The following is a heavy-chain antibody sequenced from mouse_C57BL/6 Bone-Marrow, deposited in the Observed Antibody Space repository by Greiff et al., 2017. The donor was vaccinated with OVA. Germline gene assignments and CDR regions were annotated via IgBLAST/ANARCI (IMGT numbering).Heavy chain of an antibody. J-gene: IGHJ1*03. D-gene: IGHD2-4*01. CDR1: GYSITSGYY. Sequence: EVKLQESGPGLVKPSQSLSLTCSVTGYSITSGYYWTWIRQFPGNKLEWMGYISYDGSNNYNPSLKNRISITRDTSKNQFFLKLNSVTTEDTATYYCARVYDYDWYFDVWGTGTTVTVSS. CDR2: ISYDGSN. V-gene: IGHV3-6*01. CDR3: ARVYDYDWYFDV.